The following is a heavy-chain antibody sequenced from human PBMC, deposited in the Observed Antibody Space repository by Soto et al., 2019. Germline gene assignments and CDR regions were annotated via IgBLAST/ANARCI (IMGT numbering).Heavy chain of an antibody. CDR1: GFSLSTSGMS. D-gene: IGHD7-27*01. J-gene: IGHJ6*02. V-gene: IGHV2-70*01. CDR3: ARTTLGYYYGMDV. Sequence: SGPTLVNPTQTLTLTCTFSGFSLSTSGMSASWIRQPPGKALEWLALIDWDDDKYYSKYLKTRLIISKDTSKNQVVLTMTNMDPVDTATYYCARTTLGYYYGMDVWGQGTTVTVSS. CDR2: IDWDDDK.